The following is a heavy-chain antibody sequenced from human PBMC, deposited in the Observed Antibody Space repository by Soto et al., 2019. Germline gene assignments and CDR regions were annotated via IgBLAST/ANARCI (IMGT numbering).Heavy chain of an antibody. J-gene: IGHJ4*02. CDR2: VSGSGSGT. CDR1: VFTFSNYA. V-gene: IGHV3-23*01. Sequence: EVQLLESGGGLVQPGGSLRLSCAASVFTFSNYAMNWVRQAPGKGLEWVAAVSGSGSGTYRADSVKGRFTVSRDNSKNTQFLQMNSLRVEYTAIYYCARAGRGVPGDLWDSWGQGTQVTVSS. D-gene: IGHD2-2*01. CDR3: ARAGRGVPGDLWDS.